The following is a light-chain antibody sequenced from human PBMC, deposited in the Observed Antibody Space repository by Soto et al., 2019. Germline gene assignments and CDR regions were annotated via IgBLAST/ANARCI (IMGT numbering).Light chain of an antibody. CDR2: ASS. J-gene: IGLJ1*01. CDR1: SSNIGAGYD. Sequence: QSVLTQPPSVSGAPGQRVTISCTGRSSNIGAGYDVHWYQQLPGTAPKLLIYASSHRPSGVPDRFSGSRSGTSASLAITGLQPEDEADYYCQSYDSSLSASVFGTGTKLTVL. V-gene: IGLV1-40*01. CDR3: QSYDSSLSASV.